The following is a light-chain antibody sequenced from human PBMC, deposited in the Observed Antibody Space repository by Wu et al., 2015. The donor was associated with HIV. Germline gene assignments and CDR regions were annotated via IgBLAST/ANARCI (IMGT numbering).Light chain of an antibody. CDR1: QTVTSGY. CDR3: QQHYKWPLT. V-gene: IGKV3D-20*02. Sequence: EVVLTQSPGTLSLSPGERATLSCRSSQTVTSGYLAWYQQKPGQAPRLLIYGASNRATGIPDRFSGGGSVTDFTLTISTLEPEDFAVYYCQQHYKWPLTFGQGTRLEIK. J-gene: IGKJ5*01. CDR2: GAS.